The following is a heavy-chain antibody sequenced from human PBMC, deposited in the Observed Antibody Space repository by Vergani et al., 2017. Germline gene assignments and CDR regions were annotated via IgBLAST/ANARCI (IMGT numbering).Heavy chain of an antibody. Sequence: QVQLVQSGAEVKKPGSSVKVSCKASGGTFSSYTISWVRQAPGQGLEWMGRIIPILGIANYAQKFQGRVTITADKSTSTAYMELSSLRAEDTAVYYCAREGDGYGGNYFDYWGQGTLVTVSS. CDR2: IIPILGIA. CDR1: GGTFSSYT. CDR3: AREGDGYGGNYFDY. D-gene: IGHD4-23*01. V-gene: IGHV1-69*08. J-gene: IGHJ4*02.